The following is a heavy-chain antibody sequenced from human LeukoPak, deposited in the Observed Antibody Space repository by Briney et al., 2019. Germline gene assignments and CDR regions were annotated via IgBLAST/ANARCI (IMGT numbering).Heavy chain of an antibody. D-gene: IGHD2-2*01. CDR3: ARDHPLDCSSTSCPFKRNAFDI. J-gene: IGHJ3*02. V-gene: IGHV3-21*01. CDR2: ISSSSSYI. Sequence: GGSLRLSCAASGFTFSSYSMNWVRQAPGKGLEWVSSISSSSSYIYYADSVKGRFTISRDNAKNSLYLQMNSLRAEDTAVYYCARDHPLDCSSTSCPFKRNAFDIWGQGTMVTVSS. CDR1: GFTFSSYS.